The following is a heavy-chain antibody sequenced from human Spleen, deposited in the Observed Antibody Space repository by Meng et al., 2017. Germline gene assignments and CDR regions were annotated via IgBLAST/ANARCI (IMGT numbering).Heavy chain of an antibody. J-gene: IGHJ6*02. CDR2: ISGSGGST. V-gene: IGHV3-23*01. Sequence: GESLKISCAASGFTFSLYWMSWVRQAPGKGLEWVSGISGSGGSTYYAGSVKGRFSISRDNSKNTVYLQMNSLRAEDTAVYYCAKARSSFHYYGMDVWGQGTTVTVSS. CDR1: GFTFSLYW. D-gene: IGHD2-2*01. CDR3: AKARSSFHYYGMDV.